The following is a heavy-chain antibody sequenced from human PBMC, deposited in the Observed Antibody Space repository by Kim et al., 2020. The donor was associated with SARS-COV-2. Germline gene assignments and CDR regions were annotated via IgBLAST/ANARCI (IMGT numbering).Heavy chain of an antibody. CDR1: GFTFSSFA. J-gene: IGHJ6*02. CDR2: LTGTGGST. V-gene: IGHV3-23*01. CDR3: AKDGYCPSTTCYPGYGMDV. Sequence: GGSLRLSCAASGFTFSSFAMSWVRQAPGKGLEWVSGLTGTGGSTYYADSVKGRFTISRDNSKNTLYLQMNSLRAEDTAVHYCAKDGYCPSTTCYPGYGMDVWGQGTTVTVSS. D-gene: IGHD2-2*03.